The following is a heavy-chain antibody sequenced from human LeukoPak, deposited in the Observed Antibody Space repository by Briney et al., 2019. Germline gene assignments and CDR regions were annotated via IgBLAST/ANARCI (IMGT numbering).Heavy chain of an antibody. CDR1: GYTFTSYD. CDR2: INPNSGGT. V-gene: IGHV1-2*02. Sequence: GASVKVSCKASGYTFTSYDINWVRQATGQGLEWMGWINPNSGGTNYAQKFQGRVTMTRDTSISTAYMELSRLRSDDTAVYYCARAGGGSSGWPFDYWGQGTLVTVSS. J-gene: IGHJ4*02. D-gene: IGHD6-19*01. CDR3: ARAGGGSSGWPFDY.